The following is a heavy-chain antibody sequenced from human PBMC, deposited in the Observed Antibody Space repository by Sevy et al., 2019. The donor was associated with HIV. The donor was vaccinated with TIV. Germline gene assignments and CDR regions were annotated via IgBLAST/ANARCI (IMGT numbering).Heavy chain of an antibody. CDR1: GGSISSYY. J-gene: IGHJ4*02. V-gene: IGHV4-59*01. CDR2: IYYSGST. CDR3: ARGKATYYFDY. Sequence: SETLSLTCTVSGGSISSYYWSWIRQPPGKGLEWIGYIYYSGSTNYNPSLKSRVTISVDTSKNQFSRKLSSVTAAATAVYYCARGKATYYFDYWGQGTLVTVSS.